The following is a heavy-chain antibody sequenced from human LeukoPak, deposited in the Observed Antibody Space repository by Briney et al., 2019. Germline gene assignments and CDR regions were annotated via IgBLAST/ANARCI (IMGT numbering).Heavy chain of an antibody. CDR3: ARELGSLGRVDY. J-gene: IGHJ4*02. CDR2: IYTSGST. V-gene: IGHV4-4*07. CDR1: GGSISSYY. Sequence: KSSETLSLTCTVSGGSISSYYWSWIRQPAGKGLEWIGRIYTSGSTNYSPSLKSRVTISVDKSKNQFSLKLSSVTAADTAVYYCARELGSLGRVDYWGQGTLVTVSS. D-gene: IGHD7-27*01.